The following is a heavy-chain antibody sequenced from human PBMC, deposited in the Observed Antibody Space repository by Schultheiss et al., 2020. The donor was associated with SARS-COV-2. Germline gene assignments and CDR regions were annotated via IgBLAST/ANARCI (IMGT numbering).Heavy chain of an antibody. CDR3: ASLKSIGAFLQH. J-gene: IGHJ1*01. V-gene: IGHV4-34*01. CDR2: IYNSATT. CDR1: GGSFSGYY. Sequence: SETLSLTCAVYGGSFSGYYWSWIRQPPGKGLEWIGYIYNSATTDYNPSLKSRVTMSTDTSKNQFSLKLSSVTAADTAVYYCASLKSIGAFLQHWGQGTLVTVSS. D-gene: IGHD3-16*01.